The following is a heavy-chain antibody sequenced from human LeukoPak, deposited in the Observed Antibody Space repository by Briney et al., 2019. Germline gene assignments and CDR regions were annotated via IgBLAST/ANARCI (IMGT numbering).Heavy chain of an antibody. V-gene: IGHV3-74*01. D-gene: IGHD3-9*01. J-gene: IGHJ4*02. CDR1: GFTFTSYY. CDR2: ISGDGSNT. CDR3: ARDSYDILTGYYKPSFDY. Sequence: GGSLRLSCAASGFTFTSYYMHWVRQAPGKGLVWVSRISGDGSNTIYADSVKGRFTISRDNAKNSLYLQMNSLRAEDTAVYYCARDSYDILTGYYKPSFDYWGQGTLVTVSS.